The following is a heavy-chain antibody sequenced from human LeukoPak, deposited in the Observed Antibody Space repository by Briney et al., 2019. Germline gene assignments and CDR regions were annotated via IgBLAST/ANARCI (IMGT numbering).Heavy chain of an antibody. V-gene: IGHV4-38-2*02. D-gene: IGHD2-15*01. CDR3: ARENCSGGSCYSIYYYYYMDD. Sequence: SETLSLTCTVSGYSISSGYYWGWIRQPPGKGLEWIGSIYYSGSTYYNPSLKSRVTISVDTSKNQFSLKLSSVTAADTAVYYCARENCSGGSCYSIYYYYYMDDWGKGTTVTVSS. CDR2: IYYSGST. CDR1: GYSISSGYY. J-gene: IGHJ6*03.